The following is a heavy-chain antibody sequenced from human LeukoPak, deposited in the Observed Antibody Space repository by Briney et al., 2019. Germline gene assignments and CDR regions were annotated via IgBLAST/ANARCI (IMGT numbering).Heavy chain of an antibody. V-gene: IGHV1-2*02. D-gene: IGHD3-10*01. CDR3: ARGGSGSYFSWLDP. CDR1: GYTFTGYY. J-gene: IGHJ5*02. Sequence: ASVKVSCKASGYTFTGYYILWVRQAPGQGLECVGWINPNSGGTNYAQKFQGRVTMTRDTSISTAYMELSRLRSDDTAVYYCARGGSGSYFSWLDPWGQGTLVTVSS. CDR2: INPNSGGT.